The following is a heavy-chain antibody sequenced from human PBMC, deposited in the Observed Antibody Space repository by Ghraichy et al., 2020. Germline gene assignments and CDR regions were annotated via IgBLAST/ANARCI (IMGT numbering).Heavy chain of an antibody. J-gene: IGHJ4*02. CDR1: GFTFSSHV. CDR3: AKILEWYYESGGYPPSY. V-gene: IGHV3-23*01. D-gene: IGHD3-3*01. CDR2: ISSSGAGT. Sequence: GGSLRLSCAASGFTFSSHVMSWVRQAPGKGLEWVSGISSSGAGTYYADSVKGRFIISRDNSKSTLFLQINSLRAEDTAVYYCAKILEWYYESGGYPPSYWGQGALVTVSS.